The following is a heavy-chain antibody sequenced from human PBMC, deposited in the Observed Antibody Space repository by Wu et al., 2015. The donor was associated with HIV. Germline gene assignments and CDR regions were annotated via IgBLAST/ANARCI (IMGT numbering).Heavy chain of an antibody. V-gene: IGHV1-18*04. J-gene: IGHJ5*02. Sequence: QVQLVQSGPEVKNPGASVNVSCKAFGYSFTSFGVTWVRLAPGQGPEWMGWISGDNVNTHYAQKLQGRITLTTDTSTNTAYMELRNLRSDDTAKYYCARVSLGAVAGNWFDPGAREPWSPSPQ. CDR2: ISGDNVNT. CDR1: GYSFTSFG. D-gene: IGHD6-19*01. CDR3: ARVSLGAVAGNWFDP.